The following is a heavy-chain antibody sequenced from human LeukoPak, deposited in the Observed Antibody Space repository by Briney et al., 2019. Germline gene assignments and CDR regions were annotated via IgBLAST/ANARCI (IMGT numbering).Heavy chain of an antibody. CDR2: INADGSET. CDR1: GFTFSAIP. J-gene: IGHJ4*02. Sequence: GGSLRLSCAASGFTFSAIPMTWVRQAPGKGLQWVANINADGSETHYVDSVKGRFTISRDNAKNSLFLQMNSLRAEDTAIYYCARSGGAPNHWGQGTLSPSPQ. CDR3: ARSGGAPNH. V-gene: IGHV3-7*03. D-gene: IGHD3-16*01.